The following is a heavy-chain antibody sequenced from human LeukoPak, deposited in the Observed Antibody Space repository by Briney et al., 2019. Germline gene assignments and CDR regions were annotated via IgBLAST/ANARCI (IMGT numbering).Heavy chain of an antibody. CDR2: ISGSGGST. CDR3: AKDRGLFASQYFFDY. CDR1: GFTFSSYA. J-gene: IGHJ4*02. V-gene: IGHV3-23*01. D-gene: IGHD2-2*01. Sequence: GSLRLSCAASGFTFSSYAMSWVRQAPGKGLEWVSVISGSGGSTFYADSVKGRFTISRDNSKNTLYLQMNSLRAEDTAVYYCAKDRGLFASQYFFDYWGQGTLVTVSS.